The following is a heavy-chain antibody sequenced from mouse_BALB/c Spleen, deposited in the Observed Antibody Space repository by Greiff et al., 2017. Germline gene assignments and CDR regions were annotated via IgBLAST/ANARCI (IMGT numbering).Heavy chain of an antibody. J-gene: IGHJ3*01. D-gene: IGHD1-2*01. CDR3: ARDLHYYDAY. V-gene: IGHV7-3*02. Sequence: EVQRVESGGGLVQPGGSLRLSCATSGFTFTDYYMSWVRQPPGKALEWLGFIRNKANGYTTEYSASVKGRFTISRDNSQSILYLQMNTLRAEDSATYYCARDLHYYDAYWGQGTLVTVSA. CDR1: GFTFTDYY. CDR2: IRNKANGYTT.